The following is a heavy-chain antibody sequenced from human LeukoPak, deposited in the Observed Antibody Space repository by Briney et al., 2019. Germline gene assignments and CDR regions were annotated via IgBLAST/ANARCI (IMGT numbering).Heavy chain of an antibody. D-gene: IGHD2-2*01. CDR3: ARGEYCSSSSCPPGGY. CDR2: INPNSGGT. V-gene: IGHV1-2*04. J-gene: IGHJ4*02. Sequence: ASVKVSCKASGYTFTGYYMHWVRQAPGQGLEWMGWINPNSGGTNYAQKFQGWVTMTRDTSISTAYMELSRLRSDDTAVYYCARGEYCSSSSCPPGGYWGQGTLVTVSS. CDR1: GYTFTGYY.